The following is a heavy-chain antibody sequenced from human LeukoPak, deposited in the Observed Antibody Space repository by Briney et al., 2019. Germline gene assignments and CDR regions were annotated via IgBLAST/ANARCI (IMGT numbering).Heavy chain of an antibody. CDR2: MNIDGSQK. CDR1: GFSFSTSW. CDR3: ARDPGWGALDY. V-gene: IGHV3-7*03. D-gene: IGHD3-16*01. Sequence: GRSLRLSCTASGFSFSTSWMTWVRQTPEKGLEWVANMNIDGSQKYPGDSVEGRFSISRDNVKNTLYLQINSLRVEDTAVYYCARDPGWGALDYWGQGALVIVSS. J-gene: IGHJ4*02.